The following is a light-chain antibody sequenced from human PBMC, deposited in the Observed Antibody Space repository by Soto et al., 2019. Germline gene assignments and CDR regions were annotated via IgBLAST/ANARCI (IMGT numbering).Light chain of an antibody. CDR1: ESVRDNY. Sequence: EIVLTQSPGTLSLSPGERATLSCRASESVRDNYLAWYQQRSGQAPRLVIYGASSRASAVPDRFSGSGSGADFTLTISRLEPEDFAVYYFQQYSSSPLTFGGGTKVEIK. CDR3: QQYSSSPLT. J-gene: IGKJ4*01. V-gene: IGKV3-20*01. CDR2: GAS.